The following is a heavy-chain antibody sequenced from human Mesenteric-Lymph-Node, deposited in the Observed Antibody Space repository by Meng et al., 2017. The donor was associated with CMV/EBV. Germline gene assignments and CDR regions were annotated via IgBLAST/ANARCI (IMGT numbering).Heavy chain of an antibody. D-gene: IGHD5-18*01. CDR2: INSDGSST. CDR3: ASNMRIRLWFAPQLDSNYYGMDV. J-gene: IGHJ6*02. Sequence: GESLKISCAASGFTFSSYWMHWVRQAPGKGLVWVSRINSDGSSTSYADSVKGRFTISRDNAKNTLYLQMNSLRAEDTAVYYCASNMRIRLWFAPQLDSNYYGMDVWGQGTTVTVSS. CDR1: GFTFSSYW. V-gene: IGHV3-74*01.